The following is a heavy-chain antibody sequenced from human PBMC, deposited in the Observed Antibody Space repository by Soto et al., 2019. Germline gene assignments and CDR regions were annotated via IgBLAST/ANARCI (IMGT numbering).Heavy chain of an antibody. V-gene: IGHV3-23*01. Sequence: GGSLRLSCAASGFTFTNNAMNWVRQAPGKGLEWVSSISGSGGSTYYADSVKGRFTISRDNSKNTLYLQMNSLRAEDTAVYYCAKMGCGGECFGWFDPWGQGTLVTVSS. J-gene: IGHJ5*02. CDR1: GFTFTNNA. D-gene: IGHD2-21*01. CDR3: AKMGCGGECFGWFDP. CDR2: ISGSGGST.